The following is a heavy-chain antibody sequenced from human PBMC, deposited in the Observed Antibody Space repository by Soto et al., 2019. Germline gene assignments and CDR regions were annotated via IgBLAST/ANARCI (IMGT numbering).Heavy chain of an antibody. CDR3: XXXXXDSSWSSVEYLQY. CDR2: ISGYNGNT. D-gene: IGHD6-13*01. J-gene: IGHJ1*01. V-gene: IGHV1-18*01. Sequence: QVQLVQSGPEVKKPGASVKVSCKASGYTFSSYGISWVRQAPGQGLEWMGWISGYNGNTNYAQKFQGRVIMTTDTSTNTVFMELRSLRSDDTAIYYXXXXXXDSSWSSVEYLQYWGQGTXVTVS. CDR1: GYTFSSYG.